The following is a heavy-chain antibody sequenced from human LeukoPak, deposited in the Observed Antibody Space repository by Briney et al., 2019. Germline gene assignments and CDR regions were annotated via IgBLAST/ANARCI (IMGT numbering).Heavy chain of an antibody. CDR3: AXXXXXLXDX. J-gene: IGHJ4*02. V-gene: IGHV3-30-3*01. CDR1: GFTFSSYA. CDR2: ISYDGSNK. Sequence: GGSLRLSCAASGFTFSSYAMHWVRQAPGKGLEWVAVISYDGSNKYYADSVKGRFTISRDNSKNTLYLQMNSLRAEDTAVYYCAXXXXXLXDXWGQXXLVTVSS.